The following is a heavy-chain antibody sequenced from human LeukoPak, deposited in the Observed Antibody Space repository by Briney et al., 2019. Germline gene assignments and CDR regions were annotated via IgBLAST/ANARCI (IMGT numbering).Heavy chain of an antibody. V-gene: IGHV1-2*02. D-gene: IGHD6-13*01. CDR1: GYTFTGYY. Sequence: ASVKVSCKASGYTFTGYYMHWVRQAPGQGPEWMAWFNPNTGETGYAQKFQGRVTLTGDTSISTAYMELSSLRSEDTAVYYCARGVPSSWRGDEYFQYWGQGTLVSVSS. CDR3: ARGVPSSWRGDEYFQY. CDR2: FNPNTGET. J-gene: IGHJ1*01.